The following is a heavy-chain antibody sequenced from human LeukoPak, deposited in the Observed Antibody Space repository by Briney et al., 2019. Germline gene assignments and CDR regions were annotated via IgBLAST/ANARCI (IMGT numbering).Heavy chain of an antibody. CDR1: AFTVIHTL. CDR2: IYSVGTT. Sequence: GGSLRLSCAVSAFTVIHTLMSSVRQAPGKGLEWVSVIYSVGTTYYADSVKGRFTISRDNSKNTLYLQMNSLRADDTAVYYCAIGSRWLDYWGQGTLVTVSS. J-gene: IGHJ4*02. V-gene: IGHV3-53*01. D-gene: IGHD6-19*01. CDR3: AIGSRWLDY.